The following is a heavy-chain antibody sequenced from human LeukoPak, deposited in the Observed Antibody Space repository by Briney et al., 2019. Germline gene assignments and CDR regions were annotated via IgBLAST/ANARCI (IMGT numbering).Heavy chain of an antibody. V-gene: IGHV3-23*01. CDR2: ISGSGGST. Sequence: GGSLRLSCAASGFTFSSYAMSWVRQAPGKGLEWVSAISGSGGSTYYADSVEGRFTISRDNSKNTLYLQMNSLRAEDTAVYYCAKGRKLNTYGDFDYWGQGTLVTVSS. CDR3: AKGRKLNTYGDFDY. CDR1: GFTFSSYA. D-gene: IGHD4-17*01. J-gene: IGHJ4*02.